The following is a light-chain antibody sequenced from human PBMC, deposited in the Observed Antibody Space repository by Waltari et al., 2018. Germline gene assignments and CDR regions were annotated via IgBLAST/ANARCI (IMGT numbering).Light chain of an antibody. CDR2: LNSDGSH. V-gene: IGLV4-69*01. CDR3: QTWGSGIV. Sequence: QPPSASASLGASVKLTCTLSSGHSSYAIAWHQQEPEKGPRYLMKLNSDGSHNKGDGIPDRFLGSSSGAERYLIISSLQSEDEAAYYCQTWGSGIVFGGGTKLTVL. CDR1: SGHSSYA. J-gene: IGLJ2*01.